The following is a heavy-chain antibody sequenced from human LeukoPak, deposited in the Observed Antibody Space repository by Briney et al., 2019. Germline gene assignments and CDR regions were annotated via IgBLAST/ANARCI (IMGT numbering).Heavy chain of an antibody. Sequence: SETLSLTCAVYGGSLSGYYWSWIRQPPGKGLEWIGEINHSGSTNYNPSLKSRVTISVDTSKNQFSLKLSSVTAADTAVYYCARRGYSYGYGYYYYYGMDVWGQGTTVTVSS. CDR3: ARRGYSYGYGYYYYYGMDV. CDR1: GGSLSGYY. D-gene: IGHD5-18*01. V-gene: IGHV4-34*01. J-gene: IGHJ6*02. CDR2: INHSGST.